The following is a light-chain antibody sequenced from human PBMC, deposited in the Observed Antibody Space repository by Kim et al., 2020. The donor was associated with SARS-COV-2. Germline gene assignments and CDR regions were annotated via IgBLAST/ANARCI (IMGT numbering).Light chain of an antibody. Sequence: QSALTQPRSVSGSPGQSVTISCTGTSSDVGGYRSVSWYQQHPGKAPKVIIYDVSKRPSGVPDRFSGSKSGNTASLTISGLRAEDEADYYCCSYAGTYTMIFGGGNQLTVL. CDR3: CSYAGTYTMI. CDR1: SSDVGGYRS. V-gene: IGLV2-11*01. CDR2: DVS. J-gene: IGLJ2*01.